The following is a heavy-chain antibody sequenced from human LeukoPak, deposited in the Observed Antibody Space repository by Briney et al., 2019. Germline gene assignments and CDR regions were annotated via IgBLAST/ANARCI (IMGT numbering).Heavy chain of an antibody. J-gene: IGHJ4*02. D-gene: IGHD6-13*01. V-gene: IGHV4-34*01. CDR2: INHSGST. CDR3: ARRRQQLAY. Sequence: SETLSLTCAVYGGSFSGYYWSWIRRPPGKGLEWIGEINHSGSTNYNPSLKSRVTISVDTSKNQFSLKLSSVTAADTAVYYCARRRQQLAYWGQGTLVTVSS. CDR1: GGSFSGYY.